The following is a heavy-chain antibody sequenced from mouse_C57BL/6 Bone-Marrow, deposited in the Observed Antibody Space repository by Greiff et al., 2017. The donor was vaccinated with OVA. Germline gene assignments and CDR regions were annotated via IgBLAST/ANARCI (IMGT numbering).Heavy chain of an antibody. J-gene: IGHJ3*01. CDR1: GFSFNTYA. D-gene: IGHD2-2*01. Sequence: EVLLVESGGGLVQPKGSLKLSCAASGFSFNTYAMNWVRQAPGKGLEWVARISSRSNSYATYYADSGKDRFTITRDDSESMLYLQMNNLKAEDTAMYYCVRHGGGYDDEFAYWGQGTLVTVSA. CDR3: VRHGGGYDDEFAY. V-gene: IGHV10-1*01. CDR2: ISSRSNSYAT.